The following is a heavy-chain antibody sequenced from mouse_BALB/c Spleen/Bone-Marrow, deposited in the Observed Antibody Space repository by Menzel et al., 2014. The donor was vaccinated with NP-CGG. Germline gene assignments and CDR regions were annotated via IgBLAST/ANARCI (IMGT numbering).Heavy chain of an antibody. CDR2: IWSGGST. V-gene: IGHV2-2*03. Sequence: VQLQQSGHGLVQPSQSLSITCTVSGFSLTSYGVYWVRQSPGKGLEWLGVIWSGGSTDYNAAFISRLSIGKDNSKSQVFFKMNSLQSNDTAIYYCARNRDWDGAMDYWGQGTSVTVSS. CDR1: GFSLTSYG. CDR3: ARNRDWDGAMDY. J-gene: IGHJ4*01. D-gene: IGHD4-1*01.